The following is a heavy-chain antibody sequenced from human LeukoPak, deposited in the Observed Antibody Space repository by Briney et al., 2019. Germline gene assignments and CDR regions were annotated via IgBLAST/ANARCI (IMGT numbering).Heavy chain of an antibody. CDR1: GYSISSGNY. J-gene: IGHJ3*02. CDR3: ARDGRYYYAFDI. D-gene: IGHD1-26*01. V-gene: IGHV4-38-2*02. Sequence: PSETLSLTCSVSGYSISSGNYWGWIRLPPGKGLQWIGSIYHSGSTYYNPSLKSRVTISIDTSKNQLSLKLSSLTAADTAVYYCARDGRYYYAFDIWGQGTMVTVSS. CDR2: IYHSGST.